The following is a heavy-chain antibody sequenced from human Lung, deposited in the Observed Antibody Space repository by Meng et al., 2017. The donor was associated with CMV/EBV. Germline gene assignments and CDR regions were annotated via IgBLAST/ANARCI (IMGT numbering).Heavy chain of an antibody. Sequence: GSXRLXCAVYGGSFSEYDWSWIRQSPGKGLEWIGEINHSGNTTYNPSLKSRATISIDASKRQFSLELYSVTAADTAVYYCARRSPNWGLGDWGQGTLVTVSS. CDR1: GGSFSEYD. J-gene: IGHJ4*02. V-gene: IGHV4-34*01. CDR3: ARRSPNWGLGD. D-gene: IGHD7-27*01. CDR2: INHSGNT.